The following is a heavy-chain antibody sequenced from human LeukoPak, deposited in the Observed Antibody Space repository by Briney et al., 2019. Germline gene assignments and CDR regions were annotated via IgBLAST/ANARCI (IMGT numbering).Heavy chain of an antibody. Sequence: PSETLSLTCTVSGGSISSSSYYWGWIRQPPGKGLEWIGSIYYSGSTYYNPSLKSRVTISVDASKNQFSLKLSSVTAADTAVYFCARDLGTMVRGVMNWFDPWGQGTLVTVSS. CDR2: IYYSGST. CDR1: GGSISSSSYY. CDR3: ARDLGTMVRGVMNWFDP. J-gene: IGHJ5*02. V-gene: IGHV4-39*07. D-gene: IGHD3-10*01.